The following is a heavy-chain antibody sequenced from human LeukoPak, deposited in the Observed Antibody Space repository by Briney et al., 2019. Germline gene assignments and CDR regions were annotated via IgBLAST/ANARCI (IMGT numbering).Heavy chain of an antibody. D-gene: IGHD3-22*01. CDR3: AREHYYDSNGHSDY. J-gene: IGHJ4*02. CDR2: ICSGGST. Sequence: PGGSLRLSCAASGFTVSSNYMSWVRQAPGKGLEWVSVICSGGSTYYADSVKGRFTISRDNSKNTLYLQMNSLRAEDTAVYYCAREHYYDSNGHSDYWGQGTLVTVSS. V-gene: IGHV3-53*01. CDR1: GFTVSSNY.